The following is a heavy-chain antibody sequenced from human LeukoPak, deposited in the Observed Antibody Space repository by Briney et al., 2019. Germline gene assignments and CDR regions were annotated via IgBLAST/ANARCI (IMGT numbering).Heavy chain of an antibody. CDR1: GFTFSSYA. D-gene: IGHD3-22*01. V-gene: IGHV3-23*01. Sequence: GGSLRLSCAASGFTFSSYAMTWVRQAPGKGLEWVSTIGGSGGTTYYADSVKGRFSISRDNSKDTLYLQMNSLRAEDTAVYYCAKDEGYYDTSGYYLNAFDIWGQGTMVTVSS. CDR2: IGGSGGTT. J-gene: IGHJ3*02. CDR3: AKDEGYYDTSGYYLNAFDI.